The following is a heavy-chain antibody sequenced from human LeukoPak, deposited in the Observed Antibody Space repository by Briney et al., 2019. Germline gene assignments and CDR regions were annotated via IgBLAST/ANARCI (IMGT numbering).Heavy chain of an antibody. D-gene: IGHD3-16*02. Sequence: GASVKVSCKASGYTFTGYYMHWVRQAPGQGLEWMGWINPNSGGTNYAQKFQGRVTMTRDTSISTAYMELSRLRSDDTAVYYCARDRLPYDYVWGSYRWDAFDIWGQGTMVTVSS. CDR1: GYTFTGYY. V-gene: IGHV1-2*02. CDR3: ARDRLPYDYVWGSYRWDAFDI. J-gene: IGHJ3*02. CDR2: INPNSGGT.